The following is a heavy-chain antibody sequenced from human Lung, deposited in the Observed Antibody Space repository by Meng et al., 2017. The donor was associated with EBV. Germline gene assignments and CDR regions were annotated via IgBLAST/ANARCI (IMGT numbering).Heavy chain of an antibody. CDR1: GDSVSSNSAA. D-gene: IGHD1-26*01. CDR2: TYYRSKWYN. J-gene: IGHJ4*02. Sequence: QVQLQQSGPGLVNPSPTLSLTCAISGDSVSSNSAAWNWIRHSPSRGLEWLGRTYYRSKWYNDYAVSVKSRISINSDTSKNQFSLQLNSVTPEDTAVYYCARDGGSYYRELISRGQGTLVTVSS. V-gene: IGHV6-1*01. CDR3: ARDGGSYYRELIS.